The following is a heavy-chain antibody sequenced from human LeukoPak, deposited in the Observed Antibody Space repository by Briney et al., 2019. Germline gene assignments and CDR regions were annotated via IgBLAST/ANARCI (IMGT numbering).Heavy chain of an antibody. D-gene: IGHD1-26*01. CDR2: IYYSGST. Sequence: PSETLSLTCTVSGGSISSGDYYWSWIRQPPGKGLEWIGYIYYSGSTYYNPSLKSRVTISVDTSKNQISLKLSSVTAADTAVYYCARGGSGSYYVGPFDYWGQGTLVTVSS. CDR3: ARGGSGSYYVGPFDY. CDR1: GGSISSGDYY. V-gene: IGHV4-30-4*08. J-gene: IGHJ4*02.